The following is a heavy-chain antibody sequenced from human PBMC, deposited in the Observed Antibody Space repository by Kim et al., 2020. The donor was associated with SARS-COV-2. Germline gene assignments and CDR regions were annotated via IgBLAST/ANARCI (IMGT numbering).Heavy chain of an antibody. D-gene: IGHD3-9*01. J-gene: IGHJ6*02. CDR3: ARRVDYDILTGYFPYYYFYSMDV. CDR2: IYPGDSDT. V-gene: IGHV5-51*01. Sequence: GESLKISCKGSGYSFTSYWIGWVRQMPGKGLEWMGIIYPGDSDTRYSPSFQGQVTIPADKSISTAYLQWSSLKASDTAMYYCARRVDYDILTGYFPYYYFYSMDVWGQGTTVTVSS. CDR1: GYSFTSYW.